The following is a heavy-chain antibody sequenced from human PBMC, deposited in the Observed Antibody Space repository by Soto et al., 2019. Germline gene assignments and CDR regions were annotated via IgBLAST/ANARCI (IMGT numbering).Heavy chain of an antibody. D-gene: IGHD3-22*01. V-gene: IGHV4-39*01. Sequence: QLQLQESGPGLVKPSETLSLTCTVSDDSIRYSDYSWGWIRQPPGKGLEWIATVAYSGSTHYSLSLKSRATISIVTSKTHFSLKLTSVTASDTAVYYCARQGAGDFDSRAYYHALFDSWGQGILVTVSS. CDR1: DDSIRYSDYS. CDR2: VAYSGST. J-gene: IGHJ4*02. CDR3: ARQGAGDFDSRAYYHALFDS.